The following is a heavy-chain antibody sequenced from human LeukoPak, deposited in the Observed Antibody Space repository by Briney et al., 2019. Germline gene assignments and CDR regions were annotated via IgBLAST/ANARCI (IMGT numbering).Heavy chain of an antibody. V-gene: IGHV3-33*01. J-gene: IGHJ4*02. Sequence: PGRSLRLSCAASGFTFSSYGMHWVRQAPGKGLEWVAVIWYDGSNKYYADSVKGRFTISRDNSKNTLYLQMNSLRAEDTAVYFCARDAPGNTALDYWGQGTLVTVSS. CDR3: ARDAPGNTALDY. CDR2: IWYDGSNK. CDR1: GFTFSSYG. D-gene: IGHD5-18*01.